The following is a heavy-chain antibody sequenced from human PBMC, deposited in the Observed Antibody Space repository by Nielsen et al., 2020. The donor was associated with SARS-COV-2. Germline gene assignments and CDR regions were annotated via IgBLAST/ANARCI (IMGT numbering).Heavy chain of an antibody. V-gene: IGHV5-51*01. Sequence: GESLKISCKGSGYSFTSYWIGWVRQMPGKGLEWMGIIYPGDSDTRYSPSFQGQVTIAVDKTISTAYLQWSSLKASDTAMYFCARQGYGDYRDYYYGIDVWGQGTTVTVSS. J-gene: IGHJ6*02. D-gene: IGHD4-17*01. CDR2: IYPGDSDT. CDR3: ARQGYGDYRDYYYGIDV. CDR1: GYSFTSYW.